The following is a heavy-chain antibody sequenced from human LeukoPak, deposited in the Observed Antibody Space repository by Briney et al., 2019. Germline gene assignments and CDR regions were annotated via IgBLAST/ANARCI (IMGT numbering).Heavy chain of an antibody. CDR3: ARDQNYYDSSGGSYYMDV. J-gene: IGHJ6*03. Sequence: GGSLRLSCAASGFTFSSYWMSWVRQAPGKGLEWVANIKQDGSEKYYVDSVKGRFTISRDNAKNSLYLQMNSLRAEDTAVYYCARDQNYYDSSGGSYYMDVWGKGTTVTVSS. V-gene: IGHV3-7*01. CDR1: GFTFSSYW. D-gene: IGHD3-22*01. CDR2: IKQDGSEK.